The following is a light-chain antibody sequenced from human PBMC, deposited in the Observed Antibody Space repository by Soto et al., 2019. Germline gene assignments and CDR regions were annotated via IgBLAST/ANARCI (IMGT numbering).Light chain of an antibody. CDR1: QPISTP. J-gene: IGKJ4*01. CDR3: QQSYSTPLT. Sequence: DIQVTQSPSSLSASIGDRVIITCRASQPISTPLHWFQQKPGKAPKLLIYALSNLQSGVPSRFSGSGTGTEFTLIISSLQPEDVGNYFCQQSYSTPLTFGGGTKVQI. V-gene: IGKV1-39*01. CDR2: ALS.